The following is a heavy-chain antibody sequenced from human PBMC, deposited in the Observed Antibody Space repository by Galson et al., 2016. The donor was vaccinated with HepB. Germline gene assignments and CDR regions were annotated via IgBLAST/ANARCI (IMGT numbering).Heavy chain of an antibody. CDR1: GSTYSLYY. D-gene: IGHD1-26*01. CDR2: INPSVGST. CDR3: WSGKGGGSYSFDD. V-gene: IGHV1-46*04. Sequence: QSGAEVKKPGESLKISCKASGSTYSLYYMHWVRQAPGQGPEWMGIINPSVGSTSYAQKLYGRVTMTSDTSTSIVYMELSSLRSEDTAMYYCWSGKGGGSYSFDDWGQGTLVTVSS. J-gene: IGHJ4*02.